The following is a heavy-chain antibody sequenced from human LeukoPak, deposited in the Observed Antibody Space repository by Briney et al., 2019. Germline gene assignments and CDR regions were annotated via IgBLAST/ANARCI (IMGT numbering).Heavy chain of an antibody. V-gene: IGHV3-30*03. CDR3: ATTRRMLVVAATPLDY. CDR2: ISYDGSNK. D-gene: IGHD2-15*01. Sequence: PGGSLRLSCAASGFTFSSYGMHWVRQAPGKGLAWVAVISYDGSNKYYADSVKGRFTISRDNSKNTLYLQMNSLSAEDTAVYYCATTRRMLVVAATPLDYWGQGTLVTVSS. CDR1: GFTFSSYG. J-gene: IGHJ4*02.